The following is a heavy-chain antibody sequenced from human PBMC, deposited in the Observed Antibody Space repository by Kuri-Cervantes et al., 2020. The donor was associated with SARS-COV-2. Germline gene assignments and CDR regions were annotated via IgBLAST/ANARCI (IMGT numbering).Heavy chain of an antibody. CDR1: GFTVSSHY. D-gene: IGHD3-16*01. CDR2: ISNSGST. CDR3: ARSPLIWYFDL. Sequence: ESLKISCAASGFTVSSHYTSWVRQAPGKGLEYIGYISNSGSTNYNPSLKSRVTISIDTSKNQFSLKVTSVTAADTAVYYCARSPLIWYFDLWGRGTLVTVSS. J-gene: IGHJ2*01. V-gene: IGHV4-59*02.